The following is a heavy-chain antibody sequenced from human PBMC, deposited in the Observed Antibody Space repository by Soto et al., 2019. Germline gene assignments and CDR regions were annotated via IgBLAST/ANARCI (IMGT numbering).Heavy chain of an antibody. Sequence: QVQLVESGGGLVKPGGSLRLSCAVSGFTFSDYYMTWIRQAPGKGLEWVSYISSSTSHTNYADSVKGRFTISRDNAKNSLFLQMNSLRAEDTAVYYCARGRGAAADYCDFLGQGTLVTVSS. D-gene: IGHD6-13*01. CDR2: ISSSTSHT. J-gene: IGHJ4*02. CDR1: GFTFSDYY. V-gene: IGHV3-11*05. CDR3: ARGRGAAADYCDF.